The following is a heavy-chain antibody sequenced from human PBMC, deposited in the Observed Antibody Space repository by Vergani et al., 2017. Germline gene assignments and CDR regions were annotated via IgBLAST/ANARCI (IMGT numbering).Heavy chain of an antibody. CDR3: ARDHEGQWLANYYYYGMDV. CDR1: GFTFSSYG. V-gene: IGHV3-33*01. CDR2: IWYDGSNK. J-gene: IGHJ6*04. Sequence: QVQLVESGGGVVQPGRSLRLSCAASGFTFSSYGMHWVRQAPGKGLEWGAVIWYDGSNKYYADSVKGRFTISRDNSKNTLYLKMNSLRAEDTAVYYCARDHEGQWLANYYYYGMDVWGKGTTVTVSS. D-gene: IGHD6-19*01.